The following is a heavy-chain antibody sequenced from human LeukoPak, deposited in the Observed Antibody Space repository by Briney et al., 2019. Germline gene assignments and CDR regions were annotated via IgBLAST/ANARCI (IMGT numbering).Heavy chain of an antibody. CDR3: ARQSGGDYYDGSGFYWSAYYFDY. J-gene: IGHJ4*02. CDR2: IYYSGST. CDR1: GGSISSSNYY. D-gene: IGHD3-22*01. Sequence: PSETLSLICTVSGGSISSSNYYWGWIRQPPGQGLEWIGSIYYSGSTYYNPSLKSRVTISVDTSKNQFSLKLSSVTAADTAVFYCARQSGGDYYDGSGFYWSAYYFDYWGQGTLVTVSS. V-gene: IGHV4-39*01.